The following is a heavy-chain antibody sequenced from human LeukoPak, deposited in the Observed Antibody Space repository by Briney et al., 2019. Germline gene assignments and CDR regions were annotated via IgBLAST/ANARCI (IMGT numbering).Heavy chain of an antibody. CDR1: GGSISSYY. CDR2: IYTSGST. CDR3: ARVSVTRIFDY. J-gene: IGHJ4*02. V-gene: IGHV4-4*07. Sequence: ASETLSLTCTVSGGSISSYYWSWIRQPAGKGLEWIGRIYTSGSTNYNPSLKSRVTISVDTSKNQFSLKLSSVTAADTAVYYCARVSVTRIFDYWGQGTLVTVSS. D-gene: IGHD2-21*02.